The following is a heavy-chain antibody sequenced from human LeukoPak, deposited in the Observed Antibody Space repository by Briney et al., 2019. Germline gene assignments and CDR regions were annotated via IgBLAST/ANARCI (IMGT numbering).Heavy chain of an antibody. Sequence: ASVNVSCKASGYTFTGYYMHWLRQAPGQGLEWMGWVYPNSGGTNYAQKFQGRVAMTSDTSVNTAYMELTRLTSDDAAVYYCARTGAPSSDWLDPWGLGTLVTVSS. D-gene: IGHD1-1*01. V-gene: IGHV1-2*02. CDR3: ARTGAPSSDWLDP. CDR1: GYTFTGYY. J-gene: IGHJ5*02. CDR2: VYPNSGGT.